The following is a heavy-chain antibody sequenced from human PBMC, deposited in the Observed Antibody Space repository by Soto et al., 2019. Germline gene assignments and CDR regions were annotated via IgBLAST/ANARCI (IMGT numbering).Heavy chain of an antibody. CDR3: ARVKRIAVAGPIDY. CDR2: ISAYNGNT. V-gene: IGHV1-18*01. D-gene: IGHD6-19*01. Sequence: GASVKVSCKASGYTFTSYGISWVRQAPGQGLEWMGWISAYNGNTNYAQKLQGRVTMTTDTSTSTAYMELRSLRSDDTAVYYCARVKRIAVAGPIDYWGQGTLVTVSS. J-gene: IGHJ4*02. CDR1: GYTFTSYG.